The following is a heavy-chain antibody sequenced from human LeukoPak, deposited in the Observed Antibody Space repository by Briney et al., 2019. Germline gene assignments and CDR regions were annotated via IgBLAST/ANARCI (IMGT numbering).Heavy chain of an antibody. CDR1: GYTLTELS. V-gene: IGHV1-24*01. D-gene: IGHD3-9*01. J-gene: IGHJ5*02. CDR3: ATGAYYDILTGYYTDNWFDP. Sequence: GASVKVSCKVSGYTLTELSMHWVRQAPGKGLEWMGGFDPEDGETIYAQKFQGRVTMTEDTSTDTAYMELSSLRSEDTAVYYCATGAYYDILTGYYTDNWFDPWGQGTLVTVSS. CDR2: FDPEDGET.